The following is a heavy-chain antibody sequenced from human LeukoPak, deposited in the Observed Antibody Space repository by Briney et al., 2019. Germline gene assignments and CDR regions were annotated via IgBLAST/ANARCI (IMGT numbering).Heavy chain of an antibody. V-gene: IGHV4-61*05. J-gene: IGHJ5*02. CDR1: GGSISSSSYY. D-gene: IGHD1-14*01. Sequence: SETLSLTCTVSGGSISSSSYYWGWIRQPPGKGLEWIAYTYYSGNPNYNPSLKSRATISVDTSKNQFSLKLSSVTAADTAVYYCAKGGPEASAGLSWFGPWGQGTLVTVSS. CDR3: AKGGPEASAGLSWFGP. CDR2: TYYSGNP.